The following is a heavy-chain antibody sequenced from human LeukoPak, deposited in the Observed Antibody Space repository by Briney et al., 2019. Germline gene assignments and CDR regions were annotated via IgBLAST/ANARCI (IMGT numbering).Heavy chain of an antibody. Sequence: SETLSLTCTVSGGSISSHYWSWIRQPPGKGLEWIGYIYYSGSTNYNPSLKSRVTISVDTSKNQFSLKLSSVTAADTAVYYCARFRGRRVIGYCSSTSCFAFDIWGQGTMVTVSS. J-gene: IGHJ3*02. CDR1: GGSISSHY. CDR3: ARFRGRRVIGYCSSTSCFAFDI. V-gene: IGHV4-59*11. D-gene: IGHD2-2*01. CDR2: IYYSGST.